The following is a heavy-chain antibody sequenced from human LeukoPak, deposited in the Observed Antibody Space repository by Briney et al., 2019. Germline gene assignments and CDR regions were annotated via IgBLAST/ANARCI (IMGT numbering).Heavy chain of an antibody. CDR1: GGSISSSSYY. D-gene: IGHD1-1*01. J-gene: IGHJ3*02. V-gene: IGHV4-39*07. Sequence: SETLSLTCTVSGGSISSSSYYWGWIRQPPGKGLEWIGSIYYSGSTYYNPSLKSRVTISVDTSKNQFSLKVSSVTAADTAVYYCASSPGGTSAFDIWGQGTKVTVSS. CDR2: IYYSGST. CDR3: ASSPGGTSAFDI.